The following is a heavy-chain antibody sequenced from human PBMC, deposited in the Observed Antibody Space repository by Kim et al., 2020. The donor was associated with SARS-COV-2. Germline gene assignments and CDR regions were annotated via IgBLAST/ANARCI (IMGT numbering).Heavy chain of an antibody. J-gene: IGHJ4*02. CDR1: GGSFSGYY. CDR3: ARGQNYYGSGSYYKGRGNFDY. D-gene: IGHD3-10*01. Sequence: SETLSLTCAVYGGSFSGYYWSWIRQPPGKGLEWIGEINHSGSTNYNPSLKSRVTISVDTSKNQFSLKLSSVTAADTAVYYCARGQNYYGSGSYYKGRGNFDYWGQGTLVTVSS. V-gene: IGHV4-34*01. CDR2: INHSGST.